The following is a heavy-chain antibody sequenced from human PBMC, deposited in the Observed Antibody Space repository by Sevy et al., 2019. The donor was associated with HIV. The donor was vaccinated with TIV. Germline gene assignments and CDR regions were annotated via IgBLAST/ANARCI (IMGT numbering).Heavy chain of an antibody. V-gene: IGHV1-18*01. CDR2: ISGYNGYT. Sequence: ASVKVSCKASGYSFTNYGIGWVRPAPGQGLEWMGWISGYNGYTNYAQNLQGRITMTKDTSTSTAYMELRSLTSDETAIYSCAKEGKNIRAWFDPWGQGTLVTVSS. J-gene: IGHJ5*02. CDR1: GYSFTNYG. D-gene: IGHD3-3*02. CDR3: AKEGKNIRAWFDP.